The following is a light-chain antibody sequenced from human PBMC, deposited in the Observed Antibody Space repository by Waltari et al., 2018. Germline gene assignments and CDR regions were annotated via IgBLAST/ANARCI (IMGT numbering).Light chain of an antibody. CDR1: QDISNY. CDR2: GAS. Sequence: DIQMTQSPSSLSASVGDRVIITCRASQDISNYLAWYQQKPGKVPKLLIYGASTLQSGVPSRFSGSGSGTDFTLTITSLQPEDVATYYCQKYNSAPWTFGQGTKVEIK. CDR3: QKYNSAPWT. V-gene: IGKV1-27*01. J-gene: IGKJ1*01.